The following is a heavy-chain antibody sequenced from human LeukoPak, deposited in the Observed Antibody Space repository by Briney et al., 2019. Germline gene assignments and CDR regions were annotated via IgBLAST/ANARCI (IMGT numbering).Heavy chain of an antibody. CDR3: SRLPSGDY. Sequence: GGSLRLSCAASSFTVSSSYMTWVRQAPGKGLEWVSIIYSGGSTYYADSVKGRFTISRDISKNTLYLQMNSLRAEDTAVYYCSRLPSGDYLGQGTLVTVSS. D-gene: IGHD3-10*01. CDR2: IYSGGST. CDR1: SFTVSSSY. J-gene: IGHJ4*02. V-gene: IGHV3-66*04.